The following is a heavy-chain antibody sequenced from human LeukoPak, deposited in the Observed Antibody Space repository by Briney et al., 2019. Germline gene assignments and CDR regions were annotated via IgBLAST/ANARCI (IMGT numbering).Heavy chain of an antibody. V-gene: IGHV5-51*01. CDR1: ESRFPNYC. J-gene: IGHJ3*02. D-gene: IGHD1-1*01. CDR2: IYPGDSDT. Sequence: GEPLQISCKPSESRFPNYCIGWVRQMPGKGLEWMGIIYPGDSDTRHSPSFQGHVTISADKSISTAYLKWSSLKASDTAMYYCGRPKTTTSWDAFDIWGQGTMVSVSS. CDR3: GRPKTTTSWDAFDI.